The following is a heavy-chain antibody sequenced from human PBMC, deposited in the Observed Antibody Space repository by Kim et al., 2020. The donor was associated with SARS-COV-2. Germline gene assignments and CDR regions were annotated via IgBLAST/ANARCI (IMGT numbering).Heavy chain of an antibody. V-gene: IGHV3-53*01. CDR1: GFTVSSNY. D-gene: IGHD6-19*01. CDR2: IYSGGST. J-gene: IGHJ3*02. CDR3: ARVVAVAETGAFDI. Sequence: GGSLRLSCAASGFTVSSNYMSWVRQAPGKGLEWVSVIYSGGSTYYADSVKGRFTISRDNSKNTLYLQMNSLRAEDTAVYYCARVVAVAETGAFDIWGQGTMVTVSS.